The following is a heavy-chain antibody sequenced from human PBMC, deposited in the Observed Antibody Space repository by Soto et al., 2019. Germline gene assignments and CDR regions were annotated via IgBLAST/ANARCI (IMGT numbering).Heavy chain of an antibody. CDR1: GGSISSYY. CDR3: ARDRSRMTTVRAFGAIDI. V-gene: IGHV4-59*01. CDR2: IYYSGST. J-gene: IGHJ3*02. D-gene: IGHD4-17*01. Sequence: SETLSLTCTVSGGSISSYYWSWIRQPPGKGLEWIGYIYYSGSTNYNPSLKSRVTISVDTSKNQFSLKLSSVTAADTAVYYCARDRSRMTTVRAFGAIDIWGQGTMVTVSS.